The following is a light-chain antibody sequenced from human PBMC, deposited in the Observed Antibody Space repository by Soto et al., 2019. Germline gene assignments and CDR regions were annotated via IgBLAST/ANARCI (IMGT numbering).Light chain of an antibody. J-gene: IGKJ1*01. Sequence: DIQMTQSPSSLSASVGDRVTITCRASQSISSNLNWYQQKPGKAPKLLIYTAASLQSGVPSRFSGSVSGTDFTLTIASLQLEDFATYYCQQSNSLPPTFGQGTKVEIK. CDR3: QQSNSLPPT. CDR2: TAA. CDR1: QSISSN. V-gene: IGKV1-39*01.